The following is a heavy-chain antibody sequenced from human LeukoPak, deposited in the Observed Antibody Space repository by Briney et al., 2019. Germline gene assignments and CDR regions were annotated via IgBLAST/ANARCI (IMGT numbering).Heavy chain of an antibody. Sequence: GGSLRLSCAASGFTFDDYGMNWVRQAPGKGLEWVSYISSSSSTIYYADSVKGRFTISRDNAKNSLYLQMNSLRAEDTAVYYCARDSPTYYDFWSGYHSNFDYWGQGTLVTVSS. CDR3: ARDSPTYYDFWSGYHSNFDY. CDR2: ISSSSSTI. J-gene: IGHJ4*02. CDR1: GFTFDDYG. V-gene: IGHV3-48*01. D-gene: IGHD3-3*01.